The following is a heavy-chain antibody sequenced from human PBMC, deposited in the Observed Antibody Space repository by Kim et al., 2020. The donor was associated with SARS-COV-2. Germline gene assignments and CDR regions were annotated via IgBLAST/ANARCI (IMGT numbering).Heavy chain of an antibody. Sequence: GGTLRLSCAASGFSFSTSTMNWVRQAPGKGLEWVACLDSSSKYIYYSDSVKGRFTVSRDNAKNSLYLQMNSLRAEDTVTYYCASDKGLFLFVFDSWGQGT. V-gene: IGHV3-21*01. CDR3: ASDKGLFLFVFDS. J-gene: IGHJ4*02. CDR2: LDSSSKYI. CDR1: GFSFSTST. D-gene: IGHD2-21*02.